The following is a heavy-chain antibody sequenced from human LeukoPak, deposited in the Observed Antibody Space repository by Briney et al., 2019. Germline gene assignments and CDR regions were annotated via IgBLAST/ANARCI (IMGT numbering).Heavy chain of an antibody. Sequence: SETLSLTCAVYGGSFSGYYWTWIRQPPGKGLEWIGEINHSGSTNYNPSLKSRVSISVDTSKNQFSLKLNSVTAADTAVYYCARDRSVGVLPAPPFDFWGQGTLVTVSS. J-gene: IGHJ4*02. CDR2: INHSGST. D-gene: IGHD6-6*01. V-gene: IGHV4-34*01. CDR3: ARDRSVGVLPAPPFDF. CDR1: GGSFSGYY.